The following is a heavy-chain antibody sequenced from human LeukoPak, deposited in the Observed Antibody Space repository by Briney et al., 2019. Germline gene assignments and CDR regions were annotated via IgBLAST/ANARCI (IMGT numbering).Heavy chain of an antibody. J-gene: IGHJ3*02. CDR1: GGSISSYY. CDR2: IYYSGST. CDR3: AIVAYYDSSGYYSPLGAFDI. V-gene: IGHV4-59*01. D-gene: IGHD3-22*01. Sequence: SETLSLTCTVSGGSISSYYWSWIRQPPGKGLEWIGYIYYSGSTNYNPSLKSRVTISVDTSKNQFSLKLSSVTAADTAVYYCAIVAYYDSSGYYSPLGAFDIWGQGTMVTVSS.